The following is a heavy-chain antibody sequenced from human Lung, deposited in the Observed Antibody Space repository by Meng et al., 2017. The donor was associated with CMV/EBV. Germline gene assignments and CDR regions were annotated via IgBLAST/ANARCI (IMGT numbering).Heavy chain of an antibody. CDR3: VRDRNYGVYLGSDY. V-gene: IGHV3-9*01. J-gene: IGHJ4*02. CDR1: GFTFDDHA. D-gene: IGHD4-17*01. Sequence: GGSLRLSCVASGFTFDDHAMHWVRQAPGKGLEWGSDISWNSGNMGYADSVKGRFTISRDNAKNSLYLQMDNLGTEDTALYYCVRDRNYGVYLGSDYWGQGXLVTVSS. CDR2: ISWNSGNM.